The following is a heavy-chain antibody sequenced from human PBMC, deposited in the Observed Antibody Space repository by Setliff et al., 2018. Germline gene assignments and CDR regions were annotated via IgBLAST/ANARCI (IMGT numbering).Heavy chain of an antibody. D-gene: IGHD3-3*01. Sequence: SETLSLTCAVYGGSFSGYYWSWIRQPPGKGLEWIGEINHSGSTNYNPSLKGRATLSIDASKKQFSLKLTSVTAADTAVYYCARMSGFQYMDVWGKGTTVTVSS. J-gene: IGHJ6*03. CDR2: INHSGST. CDR1: GGSFSGYY. CDR3: ARMSGFQYMDV. V-gene: IGHV4-34*01.